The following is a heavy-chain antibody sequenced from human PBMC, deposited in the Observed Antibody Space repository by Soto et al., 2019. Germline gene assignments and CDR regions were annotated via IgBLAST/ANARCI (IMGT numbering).Heavy chain of an antibody. Sequence: QVQLQESGPGLVKPSETLSLTCTVSGDSISSYYWSWIRQPPGKGLEWIGYIYYSGSTNYNPSLKSRVTISLDTSKNQFSLKLSSVTAADTAVYYCARTYGDYVLDYWGQGTLVTVSS. CDR1: GDSISSYY. D-gene: IGHD4-17*01. CDR3: ARTYGDYVLDY. V-gene: IGHV4-59*01. J-gene: IGHJ4*02. CDR2: IYYSGST.